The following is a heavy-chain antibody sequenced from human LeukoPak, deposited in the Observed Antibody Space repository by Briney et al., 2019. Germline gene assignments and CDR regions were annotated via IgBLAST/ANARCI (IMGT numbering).Heavy chain of an antibody. CDR1: GDSISSYY. J-gene: IGHJ3*02. D-gene: IGHD4-17*01. Sequence: SETLSLTCTVSGDSISSYYWSWIRQPPGKGLEWIGYIYYSGSTNYNPSLKSRVTISVDTSKNQFSLNLSSVTAADTAVYYCARESGDFSFDIWGQGTMVTVSS. V-gene: IGHV4-59*01. CDR3: ARESGDFSFDI. CDR2: IYYSGST.